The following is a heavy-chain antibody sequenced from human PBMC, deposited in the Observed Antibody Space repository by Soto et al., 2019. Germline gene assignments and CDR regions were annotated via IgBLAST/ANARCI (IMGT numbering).Heavy chain of an antibody. V-gene: IGHV4-34*01. CDR3: ARGKPRGYRFGPRNFFYYGMDV. J-gene: IGHJ6*02. CDR1: SGSLTDHY. CDR2: INHSGIT. D-gene: IGHD5-18*01. Sequence: SETLSLTCGVFSGSLTDHYWTWIRQTPGKGLEWIGEINHSGITDYNPSLKSRVTLSLDTSKNQFSLKVTALTAADTAVYYCARGKPRGYRFGPRNFFYYGMDVWGPGTTVTVSS.